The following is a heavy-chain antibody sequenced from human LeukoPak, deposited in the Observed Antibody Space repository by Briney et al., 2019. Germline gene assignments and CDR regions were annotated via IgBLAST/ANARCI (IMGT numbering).Heavy chain of an antibody. CDR3: ASNTGSYPFDY. V-gene: IGHV4-39*07. D-gene: IGHD1-26*01. Sequence: SETLSLTCIVSGGSISSSDYFWAWIRQPPGKGLEWIGSVYYSGSTYYNPSLKSRVTISVDTSKNQFSLKLSSVTAADTALYYCASNTGSYPFDYWGQGALVTVSS. J-gene: IGHJ4*02. CDR1: GGSISSSDYF. CDR2: VYYSGST.